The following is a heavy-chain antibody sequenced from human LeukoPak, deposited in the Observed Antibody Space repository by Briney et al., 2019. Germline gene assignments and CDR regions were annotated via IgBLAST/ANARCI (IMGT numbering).Heavy chain of an antibody. CDR2: INPNSGGT. Sequence: GASVKVSCKASGYTFTGYYMHWVRQAPGQGLEWMGRINPNSGGTNYAQKFQGRVTMTRDTSISTAYMELSRLRSDDTAVYYCARSRYYGSSGQPLYFFDYWGQGTLVTVSS. J-gene: IGHJ4*02. D-gene: IGHD3-22*01. CDR3: ARSRYYGSSGQPLYFFDY. V-gene: IGHV1-2*06. CDR1: GYTFTGYY.